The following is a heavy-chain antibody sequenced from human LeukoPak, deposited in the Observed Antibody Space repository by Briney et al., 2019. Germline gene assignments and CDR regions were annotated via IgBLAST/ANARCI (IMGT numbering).Heavy chain of an antibody. V-gene: IGHV3-23*01. CDR3: AKCRGSSWSDYFDY. J-gene: IGHJ4*02. CDR2: ISDSGGST. D-gene: IGHD6-13*01. Sequence: PGASLRLSCAVSGFSLSRYAMSWVRKAPGKGLEWVSAISDSGGSTYYADSMKGRFTISRDNSRNTLYLQMNTLRAEDTAVYYCAKCRGSSWSDYFDYWGQGTLVTVSS. CDR1: GFSLSRYA.